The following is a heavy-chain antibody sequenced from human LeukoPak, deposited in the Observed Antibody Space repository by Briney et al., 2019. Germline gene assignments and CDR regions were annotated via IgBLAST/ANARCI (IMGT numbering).Heavy chain of an antibody. CDR2: IRSKANSYAT. CDR1: GFTFSGSA. J-gene: IGHJ3*02. CDR3: TSSPVVVPAKDI. V-gene: IGHV3-73*01. Sequence: GGSLRLSCAASGFTFSGSAMHWVRQASGKGLEWVGRIRSKANSYATAYAASVKGRFTISRDDSKNTAYLQMNSLKTEDTAVYYCTSSPVVVPAKDIWGQGTMVTVSS. D-gene: IGHD2-21*02.